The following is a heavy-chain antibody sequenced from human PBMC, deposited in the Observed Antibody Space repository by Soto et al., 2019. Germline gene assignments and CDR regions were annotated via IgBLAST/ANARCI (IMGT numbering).Heavy chain of an antibody. J-gene: IGHJ3*02. CDR1: GFTFSSYG. V-gene: IGHV3-30*18. D-gene: IGHD3-22*01. CDR2: ISYDGSNK. CDR3: AKGNRVVITTSNAFDI. Sequence: GGSLRLSCAASGFTFSSYGMHWVRQAPGKGLEWVAVISYDGSNKYYADSVKGRFTISRDNSKNTLYLQMNSLRAEDTAVYYCAKGNRVVITTSNAFDIWGQGTMVTVSS.